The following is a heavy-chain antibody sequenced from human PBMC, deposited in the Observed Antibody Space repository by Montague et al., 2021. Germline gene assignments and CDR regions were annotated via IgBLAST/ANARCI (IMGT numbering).Heavy chain of an antibody. J-gene: IGHJ5*02. CDR1: GDSVSSNSAA. V-gene: IGHV6-1*01. CDR2: TYCRSKWYY. D-gene: IGHD3-10*01. CDR3: TRSITVVRGLLFGP. Sequence: CAISGDSVSSNSAAWNWIRQSPSRGLEWLGRTYCRSKWYYDYAVXAKSRITIHPDTSKNQFSLQLNSVTPEDTVVYYCTRSITVVRGLLFGPWGQGTLVTVSS.